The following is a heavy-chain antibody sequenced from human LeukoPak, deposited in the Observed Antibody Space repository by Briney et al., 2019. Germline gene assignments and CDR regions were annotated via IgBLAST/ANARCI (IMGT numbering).Heavy chain of an antibody. CDR1: GFSFSSYS. CDR3: ARLRRNSDSSGYSYYYDY. Sequence: GGSLRLSCAASGFSFSSYSFNWVRQAPGKGLEWVSSVNTVSSYIYYADSVKGRFTISRDNAKNSVYLQMDSLRAEDTAVYYCARLRRNSDSSGYSYYYDYWGQGTLVTVSS. V-gene: IGHV3-21*01. J-gene: IGHJ4*02. D-gene: IGHD3-22*01. CDR2: VNTVSSYI.